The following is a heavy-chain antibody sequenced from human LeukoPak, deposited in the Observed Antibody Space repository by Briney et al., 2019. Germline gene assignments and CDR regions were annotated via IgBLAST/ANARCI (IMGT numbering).Heavy chain of an antibody. CDR1: GGSISGYY. CDR3: ARDRAVAGTTWFDP. Sequence: PSETLSLTCTVSGGSISGYYWSWIRQPPGKGLEWIGFIYYSGNTNYNPSLRSRVTISVDTSKNQFSLKLTSVTAADTAVYYCARDRAVAGTTWFDPWGQGTLVTVSS. CDR2: IYYSGNT. V-gene: IGHV4-59*01. D-gene: IGHD6-19*01. J-gene: IGHJ5*02.